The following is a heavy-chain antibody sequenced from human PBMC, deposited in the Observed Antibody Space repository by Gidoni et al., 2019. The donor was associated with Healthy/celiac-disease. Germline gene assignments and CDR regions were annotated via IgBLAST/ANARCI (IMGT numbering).Heavy chain of an antibody. D-gene: IGHD1-26*01. CDR2: IYPGDSDT. CDR3: ARFGREGATSYYYYYGMDV. Sequence: EVQLVQSGAEVKKPGESLKISCKGSGYSFTSYWIGWVRQMPGKGLEWMGIIYPGDSDTRYSPSFQGQVTISADKSIITAYLQWSSLKASDTAMYYCARFGREGATSYYYYYGMDVWGQGTTVTVSS. CDR1: GYSFTSYW. V-gene: IGHV5-51*01. J-gene: IGHJ6*02.